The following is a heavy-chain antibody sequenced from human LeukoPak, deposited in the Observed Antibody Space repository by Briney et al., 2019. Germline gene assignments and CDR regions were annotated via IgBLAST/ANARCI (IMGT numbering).Heavy chain of an antibody. V-gene: IGHV3-7*01. CDR1: GFTFSTYW. CDR2: IKEDGSEK. J-gene: IGHJ4*02. CDR3: AREFQYSNHFDY. D-gene: IGHD6-6*01. Sequence: GGSLRLSCAASGFTFSTYWMTWVRQAPGRGLEWVANIKEDGSEKYYVDSVKGRFTISRDNSKNTLYLQMNSLRAEDTAVYYCAREFQYSNHFDYWGQGTLVTVSS.